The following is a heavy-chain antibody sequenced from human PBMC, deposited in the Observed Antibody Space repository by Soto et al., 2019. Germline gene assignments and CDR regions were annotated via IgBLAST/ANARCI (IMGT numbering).Heavy chain of an antibody. J-gene: IGHJ6*02. CDR1: GFTFSTYH. D-gene: IGHD4-17*01. CDR2: IHSGGSRI. Sequence: EVQLVESGGGLVQPGGSLILSCAASGFTFSTYHMNWVSKAPGKGLEWVSYIHSGGSRIYYADSVKGRFTISINNAKNSLYLQMNSLRAEDTAVYYCSRDGSTVTTNYHYAMDVWGQGTTVTVSS. V-gene: IGHV3-48*03. CDR3: SRDGSTVTTNYHYAMDV.